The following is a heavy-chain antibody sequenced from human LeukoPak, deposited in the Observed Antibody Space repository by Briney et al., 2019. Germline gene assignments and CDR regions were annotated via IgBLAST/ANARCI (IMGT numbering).Heavy chain of an antibody. D-gene: IGHD3-10*01. Sequence: ASVAVSCKASAYTFPSYYIHWVRQAPGQGLEWMGLINPSGGRTSYAQKFQGRLTMTSDMSTSTVYMELSSLRSDDTAFYYCASYGFHDAFDIWGQGTMVTVSS. V-gene: IGHV1-46*01. CDR2: INPSGGRT. J-gene: IGHJ3*02. CDR1: AYTFPSYY. CDR3: ASYGFHDAFDI.